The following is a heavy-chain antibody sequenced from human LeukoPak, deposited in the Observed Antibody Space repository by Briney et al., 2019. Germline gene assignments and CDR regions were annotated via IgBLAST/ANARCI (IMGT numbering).Heavy chain of an antibody. D-gene: IGHD4-17*01. CDR3: ARDGGSGDYGDYVGFGY. V-gene: IGHV4-59*01. CDR1: GGSISSYY. Sequence: SETLSLTCTVSGGSISSYYWSWIRQPPGKGLEWIGYIYYSGSTNYNPSLKSRVTISVDTSKNQFSLKLSSVTAADTAVYYCARDGGSGDYGDYVGFGYWGQGTLVTVSS. CDR2: IYYSGST. J-gene: IGHJ4*02.